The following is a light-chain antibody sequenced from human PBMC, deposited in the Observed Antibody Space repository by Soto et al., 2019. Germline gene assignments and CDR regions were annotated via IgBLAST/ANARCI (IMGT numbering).Light chain of an antibody. CDR2: GAS. CDR1: QNIGSN. Sequence: VLTQPPATVSVSAGEGATLSCRASQNIGSNLAWYQQRSGQAPRLLIYGASKRATGVPAKFSGSGSGTEFTLTISSLQPEDFATYYCQQSYSTWTFGQGTKVEIK. V-gene: IGKV3-15*01. CDR3: QQSYSTWT. J-gene: IGKJ1*01.